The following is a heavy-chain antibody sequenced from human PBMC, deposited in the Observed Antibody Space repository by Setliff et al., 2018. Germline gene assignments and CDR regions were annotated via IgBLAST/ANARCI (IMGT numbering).Heavy chain of an antibody. CDR3: ARAPLESGYNYGQGHYFDY. V-gene: IGHV1-69*05. CDR1: GGTFRNYG. D-gene: IGHD5-18*01. Sequence: SVKVSCKATGGTFRNYGISWVRQAPGQGLEWMGGTIPMFGTTNYAQKFQGRVTVITDESTSTAYMELSSLKSEDTAMYYCARAPLESGYNYGQGHYFDYWGQGTLVTVSS. J-gene: IGHJ4*02. CDR2: TIPMFGTT.